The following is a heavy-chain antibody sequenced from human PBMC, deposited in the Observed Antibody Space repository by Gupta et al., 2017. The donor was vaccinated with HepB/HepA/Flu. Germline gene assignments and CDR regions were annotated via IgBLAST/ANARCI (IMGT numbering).Heavy chain of an antibody. CDR2: IYYSGST. CDR3: ARGSTAIASDYYGMDV. CDR1: GGSINTYY. J-gene: IGHJ6*02. Sequence: QVQLQESGPGLVKPSETLSLTCTVSGGSINTYYWSWIRQPPGKGLEWIGYIYYSGSTNYNPSLKSRVTMSVDTSKNQISLRLSSVTAADTAVYYCARGSTAIASDYYGMDVWGQGTTVTVSS. D-gene: IGHD2-21*02. V-gene: IGHV4-59*01.